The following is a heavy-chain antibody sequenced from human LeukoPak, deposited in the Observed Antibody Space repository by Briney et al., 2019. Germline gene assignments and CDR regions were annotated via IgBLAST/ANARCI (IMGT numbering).Heavy chain of an antibody. CDR1: GGSISSGGYS. J-gene: IGHJ3*02. CDR3: ARGNARGVPRALDI. CDR2: IYYSGST. Sequence: SETLSLTCAVSGGSISSGGYSWSWIRQPPGKGLEWVGYIYYSGSTYYNPSLKSRVTISVDTSKNQFSLKLSSVTAADTAVYFCARGNARGVPRALDIWGQGTMVTVSS. V-gene: IGHV4-30-4*07. D-gene: IGHD3-10*01.